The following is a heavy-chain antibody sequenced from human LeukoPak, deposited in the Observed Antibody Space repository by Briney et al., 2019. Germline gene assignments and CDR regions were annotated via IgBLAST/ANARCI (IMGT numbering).Heavy chain of an antibody. D-gene: IGHD6-13*01. CDR2: ISYDGSNK. Sequence: GGSLRLSCAASGFTFSSYAMHRVRQAPGKGLEWVAVISYDGSNKYYADSVKGRFTISRDNSKNTLYLQMNSLRAEDTAVYYCARRSSSWYRLGVSNWFDPWGQGTLVTVSS. CDR1: GFTFSSYA. CDR3: ARRSSSWYRLGVSNWFDP. V-gene: IGHV3-30-3*01. J-gene: IGHJ5*02.